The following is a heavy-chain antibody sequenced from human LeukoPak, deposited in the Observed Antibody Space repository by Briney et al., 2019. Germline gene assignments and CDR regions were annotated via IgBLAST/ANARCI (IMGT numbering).Heavy chain of an antibody. J-gene: IGHJ4*02. D-gene: IGHD3-3*01. CDR3: TTDSYYDFWSGYYDRYYFDY. V-gene: IGHV3-15*01. CDR2: IKSKTDGGTT. CDR1: GFTFSNAW. Sequence: GGSLRPSCAASGFTFSNAWMSWVRQAPGKGLEWVGRIKSKTDGGTTDYAAPVKGRFTISRDDSKNTLYLQMNSLKTEDTAVYYCTTDSYYDFWSGYYDRYYFDYWGQGTLVTVSS.